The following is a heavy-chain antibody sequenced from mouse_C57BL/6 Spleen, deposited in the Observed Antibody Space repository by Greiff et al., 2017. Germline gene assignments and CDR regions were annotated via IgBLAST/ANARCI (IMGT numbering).Heavy chain of an antibody. CDR2: ICPGGGAI. CDR1: GYAFSSSW. J-gene: IGHJ2*01. V-gene: IGHV1-82*01. Sequence: VQLQESGPELVKPGASVKLSCKASGYAFSSSWMHWVQQRPGKGLEWIGRICPGGGAINYNGKFKGKVTLSGDKSSSTAYMQLSSLTSEDSAVYFCASGITTVVRYIDYWGQGTTLTVSS. CDR3: ASGITTVVRYIDY. D-gene: IGHD1-1*01.